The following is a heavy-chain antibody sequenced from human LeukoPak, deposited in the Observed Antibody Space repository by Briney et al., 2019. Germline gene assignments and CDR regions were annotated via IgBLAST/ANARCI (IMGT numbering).Heavy chain of an antibody. Sequence: GASVKVSCKASGYTFTSYSINWVRQAPGQGLEWMGWINPNSGGTNYAQKFQGRVTMTRDTSISTAYMELSRLRSDDTAVYYCARGGDYVWGSYPKTYYYYGMDVWGQGTTVTVSS. CDR2: INPNSGGT. CDR1: GYTFTSYS. CDR3: ARGGDYVWGSYPKTYYYYGMDV. D-gene: IGHD3-16*02. J-gene: IGHJ6*02. V-gene: IGHV1-2*02.